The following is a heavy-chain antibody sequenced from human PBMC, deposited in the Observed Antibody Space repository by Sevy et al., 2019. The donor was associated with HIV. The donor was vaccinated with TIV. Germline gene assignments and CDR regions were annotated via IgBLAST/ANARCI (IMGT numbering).Heavy chain of an antibody. CDR2: IYYSGST. J-gene: IGHJ4*02. Sequence: SETLSLTCTVSGGSISSGDYYWSWIRQPPGKGLEWIGYIYYSGSTYYNPSLKSRVTISVDTSKNQFSLKLSSVTAADTAVYYCARVMRYITMVRGVSNYFDHWGQGTLVTVSS. CDR3: ARVMRYITMVRGVSNYFDH. D-gene: IGHD3-10*01. CDR1: GGSISSGDYY. V-gene: IGHV4-30-4*01.